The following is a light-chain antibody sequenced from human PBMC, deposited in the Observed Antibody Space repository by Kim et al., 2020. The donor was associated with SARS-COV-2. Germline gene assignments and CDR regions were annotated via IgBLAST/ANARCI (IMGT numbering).Light chain of an antibody. CDR1: QSVGSS. J-gene: IGKJ1*01. V-gene: IGKV3-11*01. CDR3: LQRSKWWT. Sequence: IVLTQSPATLSLSPGERATLSCRASQSVGSSLAWYQQKPGQAPRLLIYDASNRATGIPARFSGSGSGTAFTLIISSLEPEDFAVYYCLQRSKWWTFGQGTKVDIK. CDR2: DAS.